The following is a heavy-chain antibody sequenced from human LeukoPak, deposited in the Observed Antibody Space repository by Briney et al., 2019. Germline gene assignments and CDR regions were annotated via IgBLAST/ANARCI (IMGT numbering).Heavy chain of an antibody. CDR2: ISSDGNNK. J-gene: IGHJ4*02. CDR1: GFTFTSYG. CDR3: ARIGYSISWSGDY. V-gene: IGHV3-30*03. D-gene: IGHD6-13*01. Sequence: GGSLRLSCAASGFTFTSYGMHWVRQAPGKGLEWVALISSDGNNKYYADSVKGRFSISRDNSKNTLYLQMNGLRVEDTAVYYCARIGYSISWSGDYWGQGTLVTVSS.